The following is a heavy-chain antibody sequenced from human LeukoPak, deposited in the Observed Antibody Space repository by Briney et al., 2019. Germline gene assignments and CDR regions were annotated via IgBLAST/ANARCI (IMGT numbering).Heavy chain of an antibody. D-gene: IGHD3-9*01. CDR1: GYTFTGYW. CDR3: ARVTYYDILTGSN. CDR2: ISAYNGNT. V-gene: IGHV1-18*04. Sequence: GASVKVSCKAFGYTFTGYWMHWVRQAPGQGLEWMGWISAYNGNTNYAQKLQGRVTMTTDTSTSTAYMELRSLRSDDTAVYYCARVTYYDILTGSNWGQGTLITVSS. J-gene: IGHJ4*02.